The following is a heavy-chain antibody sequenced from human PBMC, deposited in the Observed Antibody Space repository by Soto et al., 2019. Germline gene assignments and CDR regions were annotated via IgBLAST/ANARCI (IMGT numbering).Heavy chain of an antibody. D-gene: IGHD3-22*01. Sequence: QVQLQESGSGLVKPSQTLSLTCTVSGGSISSGGYYWSWIRQHPGKGLEWIGYIYYSGSTYYNPSLKSRVTISVDTSKNQFSLKLSSVTAADTAVYYCARDLLTLNDSSGYYYPGYWYVDLWGRGTLVTVSS. CDR2: IYYSGST. J-gene: IGHJ2*01. CDR3: ARDLLTLNDSSGYYYPGYWYVDL. V-gene: IGHV4-31*03. CDR1: GGSISSGGYY.